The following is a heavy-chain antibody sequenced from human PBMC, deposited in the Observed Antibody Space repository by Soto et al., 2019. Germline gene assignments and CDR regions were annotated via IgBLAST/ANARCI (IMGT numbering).Heavy chain of an antibody. Sequence: QVQLQQSGPGLMKASQTLSLTCAISGEGVSSNSAAWNWIRPSPSRCLEWLGRTYYRSKWYNDYAVSVKSRITRNPDTSKNQFSLQLNSVTPEDTVVYYCAREATASRRAFDYWGQGTLVTVSS. CDR1: GEGVSSNSAA. CDR3: AREATASRRAFDY. J-gene: IGHJ4*02. D-gene: IGHD6-6*01. CDR2: TYYRSKWYN. V-gene: IGHV6-1*01.